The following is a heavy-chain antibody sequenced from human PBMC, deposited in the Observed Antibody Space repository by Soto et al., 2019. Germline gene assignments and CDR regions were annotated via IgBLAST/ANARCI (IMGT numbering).Heavy chain of an antibody. CDR1: GVAIRSYY. Sequence: PSEPRSPAGTVSGVAIRSYYGSWIRQPPGKGLEWIGYIYYSGSTNYNPSLKSRVTMSLDTSKNQFSLKLSSVTAADTAVYYCARLYCSSTSCYLPWFDPWAQGTLVTVSS. CDR2: IYYSGST. J-gene: IGHJ5*02. V-gene: IGHV4-59*08. D-gene: IGHD2-2*01. CDR3: ARLYCSSTSCYLPWFDP.